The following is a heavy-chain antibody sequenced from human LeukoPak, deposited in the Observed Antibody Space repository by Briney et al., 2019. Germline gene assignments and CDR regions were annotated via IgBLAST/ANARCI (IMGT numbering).Heavy chain of an antibody. D-gene: IGHD2-2*01. J-gene: IGHJ5*02. CDR3: ARDRYQLLWRYNWFDP. CDR1: GYTFTGYY. V-gene: IGHV1-2*06. Sequence: GASVKDSCKASGYTFTGYYMHWVRQAPGQGLEWMGRINPNSGGTNYAQKFQGRVTMTRDTSISTIYMELSRLRSDDTAVYYCARDRYQLLWRYNWFDPWGQGTLVTVSS. CDR2: INPNSGGT.